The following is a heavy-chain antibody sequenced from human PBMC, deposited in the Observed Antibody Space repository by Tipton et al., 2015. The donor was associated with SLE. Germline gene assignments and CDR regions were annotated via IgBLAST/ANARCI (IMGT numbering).Heavy chain of an antibody. V-gene: IGHV4-4*08. CDR3: ASGGFYGSGSYYGGWIDP. D-gene: IGHD3-10*01. CDR1: GGSISNHS. Sequence: TLSLTCKVSGGSISNHSWRWIRLISGERLEWIGYTHTTGSTNYNPSLKSRLTISVDTSKNQFSLKLTSVTAADTGVYYCASGGFYGSGSYYGGWIDPWGQGTLDTVSS. CDR2: THTTGST. J-gene: IGHJ5*02.